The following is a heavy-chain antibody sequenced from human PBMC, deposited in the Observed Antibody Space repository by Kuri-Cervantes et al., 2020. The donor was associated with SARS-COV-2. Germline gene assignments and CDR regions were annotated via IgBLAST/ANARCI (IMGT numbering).Heavy chain of an antibody. J-gene: IGHJ4*02. CDR2: ISWDGGST. V-gene: IGHV3-43*01. CDR1: GFTFDDYT. CDR3: AKDSSDYDSSGGPSAY. Sequence: GESLKISCAASGFTFDDYTMHWVRQAPGKGLEWVSLISWDGGSTYYADSVKGRFTISRDNSKNSLYLQMNSLRAEDTAVYYCAKDSSDYDSSGGPSAYWGQGTLVTVSS. D-gene: IGHD3-22*01.